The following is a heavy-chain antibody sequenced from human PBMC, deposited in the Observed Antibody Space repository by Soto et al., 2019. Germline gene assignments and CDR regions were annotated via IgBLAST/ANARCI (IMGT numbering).Heavy chain of an antibody. V-gene: IGHV3-33*01. CDR3: ARDPGIAAAAHYYYYGMDV. Sequence: GGSLRLSCAASGFTFSSYGMHWVRQAPGKGLEWVAVIWYDGSNKYYADSVKGRFTISRDNSKNTLYLQMNSLRAEDTAVYYCARDPGIAAAAHYYYYGMDVWGQGTTVTVSS. D-gene: IGHD6-13*01. CDR1: GFTFSSYG. CDR2: IWYDGSNK. J-gene: IGHJ6*02.